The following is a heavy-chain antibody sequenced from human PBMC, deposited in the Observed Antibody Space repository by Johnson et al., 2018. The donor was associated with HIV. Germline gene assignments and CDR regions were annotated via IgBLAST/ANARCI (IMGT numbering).Heavy chain of an antibody. V-gene: IGHV3-53*01. CDR2: IYSGGST. D-gene: IGHD6-13*01. CDR3: ARADSSSSPWMGLDI. Sequence: VQLVESRGVLVQPGGSLRLSCAASGFTVSSNYMSWVRQAPGKGLEWVSVIYSGGSTYYADSVKGRFTISRDNSKNTLSLQMNSLRAEDTAVYYCARADSSSSPWMGLDIWGQGTMVTVSS. CDR1: GFTVSSNY. J-gene: IGHJ3*02.